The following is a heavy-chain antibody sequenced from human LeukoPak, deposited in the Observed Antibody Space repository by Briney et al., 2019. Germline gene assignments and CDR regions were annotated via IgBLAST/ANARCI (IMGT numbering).Heavy chain of an antibody. J-gene: IGHJ4*02. CDR3: ARVEMATITPYFDY. CDR1: GGSISSYY. D-gene: IGHD5-24*01. Sequence: PSGTLSLTCTVSGGSISSYYWSWIRQPPGKGLEWIGYIYYSGSTNYNPSLKSRVTISVDTSKNQFSLKLSSVTAADTAVYYCARVEMATITPYFDYWGQGTLVTVSS. CDR2: IYYSGST. V-gene: IGHV4-59*01.